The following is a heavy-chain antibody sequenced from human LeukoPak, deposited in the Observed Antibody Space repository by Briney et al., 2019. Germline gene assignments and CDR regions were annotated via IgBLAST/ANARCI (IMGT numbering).Heavy chain of an antibody. CDR2: INPSGGTA. CDR3: AREGVPATGLDY. J-gene: IGHJ4*02. CDR1: GYTFSMYN. Sequence: ASVKVSCKASGYTFSMYNMHWVRQAPGQGLEWMGIINPSGGTASDAQKFQDRLTMTRDTSTSTLYMELSSPRSEDTAVYYCAREGVPATGLDYWGQGTLVTVSS. D-gene: IGHD2-2*01. V-gene: IGHV1-46*01.